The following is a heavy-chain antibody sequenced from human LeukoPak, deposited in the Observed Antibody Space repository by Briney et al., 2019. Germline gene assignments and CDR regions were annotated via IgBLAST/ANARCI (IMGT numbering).Heavy chain of an antibody. CDR1: GGSISSGDYY. CDR3: ARGNGLYDFWSPRGDWFDP. D-gene: IGHD3-3*01. CDR2: IYTSGST. V-gene: IGHV4-61*02. Sequence: KPSQTLSLTCTVSGGSISSGDYYRSWIRQPAGKGLEWIGRIYTSGSTNYNPSLKSRVTISVDTSKNQFSLKLSSVTAADTAVYYCARGNGLYDFWSPRGDWFDPWGQGTLVTVSS. J-gene: IGHJ5*02.